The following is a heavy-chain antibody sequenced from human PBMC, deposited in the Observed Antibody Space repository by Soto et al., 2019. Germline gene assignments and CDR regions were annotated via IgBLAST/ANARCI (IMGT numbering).Heavy chain of an antibody. J-gene: IGHJ4*02. D-gene: IGHD5-18*01. V-gene: IGHV4-31*03. CDR2: IYYSGMT. Sequence: SETLSLTCTVSGVSVSTGGYFWTWIRQHPXKGLEWIGNIYYSGMTYYNPSLRGRVSISLDPSESQFSLKLNSVTAADTAVYYCARDSSGPGYSYGKFDYWGQGALVAVSS. CDR3: ARDSSGPGYSYGKFDY. CDR1: GVSVSTGGYF.